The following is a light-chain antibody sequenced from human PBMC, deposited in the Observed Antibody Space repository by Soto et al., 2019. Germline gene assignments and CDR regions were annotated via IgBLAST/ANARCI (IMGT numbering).Light chain of an antibody. V-gene: IGKV3-20*01. Sequence: EIVLTQSPGTLSLSPGERATLSCRASQSVGSNYLAWYQQNPGQAPRLLIYGASSRATGIPDRFSGSGSGTDFTLTISRLEPEDFVVYYCQQYGTSRWTFGQGTKVEIK. CDR1: QSVGSNY. CDR2: GAS. CDR3: QQYGTSRWT. J-gene: IGKJ1*01.